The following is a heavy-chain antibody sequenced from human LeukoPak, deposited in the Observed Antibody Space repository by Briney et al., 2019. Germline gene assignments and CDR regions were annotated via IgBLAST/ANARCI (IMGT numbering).Heavy chain of an antibody. Sequence: QPGGSLRLSCAASGFTFSSNWMHWVRHAPGKGLVWVSRIKGDGSSTSYADSVKGRFTISRDNAKNTLFLQMNSLRAEDTAVYYCARDGVGAPPFDYWGQGALVTVSS. V-gene: IGHV3-74*01. CDR2: IKGDGSST. D-gene: IGHD1-26*01. CDR3: ARDGVGAPPFDY. CDR1: GFTFSSNW. J-gene: IGHJ4*02.